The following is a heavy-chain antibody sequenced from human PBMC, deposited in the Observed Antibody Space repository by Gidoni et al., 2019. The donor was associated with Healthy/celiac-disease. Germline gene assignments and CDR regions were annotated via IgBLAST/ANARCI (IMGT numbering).Heavy chain of an antibody. CDR1: GGPISSYY. Sequence: QVQLQESGPGLVKPSETLSPTCTVSGGPISSYYWSWIRQPPGKGLEWIGYIYYSGSTNYNPSLKSRVTISVDTSKNQFSLKLSSVTAADTAVYYCARDGIGAAPVGWFDPWGQGTLVTVSS. J-gene: IGHJ5*02. CDR2: IYYSGST. CDR3: ARDGIGAAPVGWFDP. V-gene: IGHV4-59*01. D-gene: IGHD6-13*01.